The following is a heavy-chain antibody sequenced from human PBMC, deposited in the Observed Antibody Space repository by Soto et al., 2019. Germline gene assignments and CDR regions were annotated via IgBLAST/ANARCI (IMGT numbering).Heavy chain of an antibody. CDR3: AREKYSGYDGESAIDY. V-gene: IGHV1-18*01. CDR1: GYTFTSYG. Sequence: ASVKVSCKASGYTFTSYGISWVRQAPGQGLEWMGWISAYNGNTNYAQKLQGRVTMTTDTSTSTAYMELRSLRSDDTAVYYCAREKYSGYDGESAIDYWGQGTLVTVSS. J-gene: IGHJ4*02. D-gene: IGHD5-12*01. CDR2: ISAYNGNT.